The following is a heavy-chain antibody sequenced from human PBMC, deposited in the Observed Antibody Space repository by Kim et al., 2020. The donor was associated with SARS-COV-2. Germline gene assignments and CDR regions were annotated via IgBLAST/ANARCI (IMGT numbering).Heavy chain of an antibody. Sequence: DSLKGRFTLSRDNAQHALYLQMDSLRAEDTAVYYCARRRGAAAATVGYFDLWGRGSLVTVSS. J-gene: IGHJ2*01. CDR3: ARRRGAAAATVGYFDL. V-gene: IGHV3-21*01. D-gene: IGHD6-13*01.